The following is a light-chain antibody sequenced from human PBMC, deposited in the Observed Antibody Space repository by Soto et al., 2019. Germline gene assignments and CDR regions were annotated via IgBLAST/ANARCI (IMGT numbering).Light chain of an antibody. J-gene: IGKJ2*01. V-gene: IGKV3-11*01. CDR1: QSVSSY. CDR2: DAS. CDR3: PQRSNWRDT. Sequence: EIVLTQSPANLSLSPGERATLSCRASQSVSSYLACLIYDASNRATGIPARFSGSGSGTDFTLTISSLEPEDLSAYYSPQRSNWRDTFGQGTNQEIK.